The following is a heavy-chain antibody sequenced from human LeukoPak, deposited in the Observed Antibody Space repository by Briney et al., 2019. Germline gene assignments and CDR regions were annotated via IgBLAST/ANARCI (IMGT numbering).Heavy chain of an antibody. V-gene: IGHV1-69*04. CDR1: GGTFSSYA. D-gene: IGHD5-12*01. J-gene: IGHJ4*02. CDR3: AREGVATIIFY. CDR2: IIPILGIA. Sequence: ALVKVSCKASGGTFSSYAISWVRQAPGQGLEWMGRIIPILGIANYAQKFQGRVTITADKSTSTAYMELSSLRSEDTAVYYCAREGVATIIFYWGQGTLVTVSS.